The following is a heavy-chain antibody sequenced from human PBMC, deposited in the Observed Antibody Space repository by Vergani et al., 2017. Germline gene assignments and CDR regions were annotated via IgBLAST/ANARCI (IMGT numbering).Heavy chain of an antibody. Sequence: EVQLLESGGGLVQPGGSLRLSCAASGFTFSSYAMTWVCQAPGEGLGWVSIISGSGGRTYYADSVKGRFTISRDNSKNTLYLQMNSLRAEDTAVYYCARRGPVSYNFDCWGQGTLVTVSS. V-gene: IGHV3-23*01. CDR1: GFTFSSYA. CDR2: ISGSGGRT. CDR3: ARRGPVSYNFDC. J-gene: IGHJ4*02. D-gene: IGHD3-10*01.